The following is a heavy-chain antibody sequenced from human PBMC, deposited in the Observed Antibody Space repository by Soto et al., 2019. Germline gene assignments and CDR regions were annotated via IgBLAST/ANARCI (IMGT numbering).Heavy chain of an antibody. V-gene: IGHV3-9*01. CDR3: VKASDYGEREGWFDS. Sequence: EVQLVESGGGLEQPGRSLRLSCAASGFSFDDFAMHWVRQAPGKGLEWVSGISWHSGNIGYADSVKCRFTISRDNAKNSLFLQMNSLRPEDTALYYCVKASDYGEREGWFDSWGQGTLVTVSS. J-gene: IGHJ5*01. D-gene: IGHD4-17*01. CDR1: GFSFDDFA. CDR2: ISWHSGNI.